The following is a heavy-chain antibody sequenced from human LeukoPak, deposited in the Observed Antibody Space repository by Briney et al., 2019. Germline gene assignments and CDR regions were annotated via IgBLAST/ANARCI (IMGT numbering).Heavy chain of an antibody. CDR1: GFTFTSYA. V-gene: IGHV3-23*01. CDR2: ISGSGGSA. J-gene: IGHJ4*02. D-gene: IGHD3-10*01. CDR3: AKARRLWFGELLMGQDFDY. Sequence: PGGSLRLSCAASGFTFTSYAMTWVRQAPGKGLEWVSAISGSGGSANYADSVKGRFTISGDNSKNTLYLQMNSLRAEDTAVYYCAKARRLWFGELLMGQDFDYWGQGTLVTVSS.